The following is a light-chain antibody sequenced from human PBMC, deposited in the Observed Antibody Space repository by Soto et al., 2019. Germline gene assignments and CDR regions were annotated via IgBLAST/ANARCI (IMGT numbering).Light chain of an antibody. V-gene: IGKV3-20*01. J-gene: IGKJ2*01. Sequence: EVVLTHSPGTLALSPGERGTLSCRASQSVSDNYLAWYQLRPGQAPRLLIYGASRRATGIPDRFSGSGSGTDFTLTISRLEPEDFAVYYCQQYGSSLYTFGQGTKVDI. CDR3: QQYGSSLYT. CDR2: GAS. CDR1: QSVSDNY.